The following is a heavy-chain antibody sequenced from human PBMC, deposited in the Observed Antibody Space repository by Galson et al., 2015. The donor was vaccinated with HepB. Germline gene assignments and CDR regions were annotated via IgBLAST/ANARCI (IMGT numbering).Heavy chain of an antibody. D-gene: IGHD1-7*01. Sequence: SLRLSCAASGFTFSSYWMSWVRQASGKGLEWVSSISSSSSYIYYADSVKGRFTISRDNAKNSLYLQMNSLRAEDTAAYYCARDGNEGITGTPWFDPWGQGTLVTVSS. V-gene: IGHV3-21*01. CDR3: ARDGNEGITGTPWFDP. CDR1: GFTFSSYW. J-gene: IGHJ5*02. CDR2: ISSSSSYI.